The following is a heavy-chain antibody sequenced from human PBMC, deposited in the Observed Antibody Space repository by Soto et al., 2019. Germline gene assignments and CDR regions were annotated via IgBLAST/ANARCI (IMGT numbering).Heavy chain of an antibody. CDR1: GGTFSSYT. CDR2: IIPILGIA. Sequence: QVQLVQSGAEVKKPGSSVKVSCKASGGTFSSYTISWVRQAPGQELEWMGRIIPILGIANYAQKFQGRVTITADKSTSTAYMELSSLRSEDTAVYYCARGYYGSGSSYWGQGTLVTVSS. J-gene: IGHJ4*02. D-gene: IGHD3-10*01. V-gene: IGHV1-69*02. CDR3: ARGYYGSGSSY.